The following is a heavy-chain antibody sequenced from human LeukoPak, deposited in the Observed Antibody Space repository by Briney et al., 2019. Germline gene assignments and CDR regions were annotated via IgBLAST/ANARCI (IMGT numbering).Heavy chain of an antibody. J-gene: IGHJ6*02. V-gene: IGHV3-23*01. CDR1: GFTFSSYA. CDR2: ISGSGGST. D-gene: IGHD2-21*02. CDR3: ARDLDCGGACRYGMDV. Sequence: GGSLRLACSASGFTFSSYAMSWVRQAPGKGLEWVSAISGSGGSTYYADSVKGRFTISRDNSKNTLYLKMNSLRAEDTAVYYCARDLDCGGACRYGMDVWGQGTTVTVSS.